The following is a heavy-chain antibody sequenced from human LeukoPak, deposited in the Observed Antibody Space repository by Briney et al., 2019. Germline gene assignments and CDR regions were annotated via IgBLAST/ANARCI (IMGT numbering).Heavy chain of an antibody. D-gene: IGHD4-17*01. CDR1: GYSISSGYY. V-gene: IGHV4-38-2*01. Sequence: SETLSLTCAVSGYSISSGYYWGWIRQPPGKGLERIVSIYHSGSTYYNPSLKSRVTISVDTSKNQFSLKLSSVTAADTAVYYCAKVTTVTTIRYWYFDLWGRGTLVTVSS. CDR2: IYHSGST. CDR3: AKVTTVTTIRYWYFDL. J-gene: IGHJ2*01.